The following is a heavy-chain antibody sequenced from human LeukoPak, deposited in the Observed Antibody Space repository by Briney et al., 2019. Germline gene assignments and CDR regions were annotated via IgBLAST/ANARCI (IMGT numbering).Heavy chain of an antibody. D-gene: IGHD1-26*01. V-gene: IGHV3-48*01. CDR1: GFTFSSNS. CDR3: ARRQGRRGIVGPTILKGAFDI. Sequence: GGSLRLSCAASGFTFSSNSMNWVRQAPGKGLEWVSYISASSNIIYYADSVKGRFTISRDDAKNSLYLQMNSLRAEDTAVYYCARRQGRRGIVGPTILKGAFDIWGQGTKVTVSS. J-gene: IGHJ3*02. CDR2: ISASSNII.